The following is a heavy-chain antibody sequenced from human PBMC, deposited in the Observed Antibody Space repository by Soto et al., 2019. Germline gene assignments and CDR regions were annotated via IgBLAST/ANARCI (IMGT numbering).Heavy chain of an antibody. CDR3: ARAGGSWTLDY. J-gene: IGHJ4*02. Sequence: QVQLQESGPGLVKPSETLSLTCTVSGGSISSYYWSWIRQPPGKGLEWIGYIYYSGSTNYNPSLKSRVTISVDTSKNQFSLKLSSVTAADTAVYYCARAGGSWTLDYWGQGTLVTVSS. D-gene: IGHD6-13*01. CDR2: IYYSGST. V-gene: IGHV4-59*08. CDR1: GGSISSYY.